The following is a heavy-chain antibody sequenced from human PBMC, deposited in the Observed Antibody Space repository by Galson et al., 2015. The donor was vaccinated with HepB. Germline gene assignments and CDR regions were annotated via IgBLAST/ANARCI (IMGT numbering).Heavy chain of an antibody. J-gene: IGHJ4*02. Sequence: LRLSCAASGFTFGDYGMHWVRQAPGKGLEWVAFIRYDGSKTFYVNSVRGRFTISRDNSQNTLYLHMDSLRVEDTAVYYCAKGRTGYGHTVMSSWGQGTLVTVSS. CDR2: IRYDGSKT. CDR3: AKGRTGYGHTVMSS. CDR1: GFTFGDYG. D-gene: IGHD4-11*01. V-gene: IGHV3-30*02.